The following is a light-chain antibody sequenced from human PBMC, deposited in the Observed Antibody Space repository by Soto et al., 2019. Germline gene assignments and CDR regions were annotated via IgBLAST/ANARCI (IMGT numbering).Light chain of an antibody. CDR2: GTS. V-gene: IGKV1-6*01. CDR3: LQDYNYPHT. CDR1: QGMRDD. J-gene: IGKJ2*01. Sequence: IQMPPSPSALSASVGARATITCRASQGMRDDLGWDKQKPGEARKAQIYGTSNLQSGVPSRFSASGSGTDFTLTIRTLQPEDFATYYGLQDYNYPHTFGQGTKVDIK.